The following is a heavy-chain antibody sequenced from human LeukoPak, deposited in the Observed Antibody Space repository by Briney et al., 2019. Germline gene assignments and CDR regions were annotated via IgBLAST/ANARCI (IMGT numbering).Heavy chain of an antibody. Sequence: GTLSLTCAVSGASISSNNWWNWVRQSPGKGLEWIGEMYHTGTTNYNASLRSRVTVSVDKSKNQFSLKLTSVTAADTAVYYCARRYCSGGTCYPFDYWGQGTQVTVSS. D-gene: IGHD2-15*01. J-gene: IGHJ4*02. CDR2: MYHTGTT. V-gene: IGHV4-4*02. CDR1: GASISSNNW. CDR3: ARRYCSGGTCYPFDY.